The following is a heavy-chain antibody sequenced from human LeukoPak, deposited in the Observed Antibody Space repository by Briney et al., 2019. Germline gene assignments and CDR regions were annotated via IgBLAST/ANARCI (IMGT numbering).Heavy chain of an antibody. D-gene: IGHD3-22*01. J-gene: IGHJ5*02. CDR3: TTETYYDSSGSLSKDPIFCPRFDP. V-gene: IGHV3-15*01. Sequence: GGSLRLSCAASGFTFSNAWMSWVRQAPGKGLEWGGRIKSKTDGGTTDYAGPVKGRFTISRDDSKNTLYPQMNSLKTEDTAVYYCTTETYYDSSGSLSKDPIFCPRFDPWGQGTLVTVSS. CDR2: IKSKTDGGTT. CDR1: GFTFSNAW.